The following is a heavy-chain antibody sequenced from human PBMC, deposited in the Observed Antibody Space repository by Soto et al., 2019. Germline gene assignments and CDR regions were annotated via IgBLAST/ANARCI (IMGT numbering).Heavy chain of an antibody. J-gene: IGHJ4*02. V-gene: IGHV3-33*01. D-gene: IGHD3-10*01. Sequence: VQLVESGGGVVQPGRSLRLSCVGSGITLSNYGMHWVRQAPGKGLEWVAVIRLDGSNKYYADSVKGRFTISRDNSKNTLYLQMNSLRADDTAVYYCARAAGGSPAGYFDPWGQGTLVTVSS. CDR3: ARAAGGSPAGYFDP. CDR2: IRLDGSNK. CDR1: GITLSNYG.